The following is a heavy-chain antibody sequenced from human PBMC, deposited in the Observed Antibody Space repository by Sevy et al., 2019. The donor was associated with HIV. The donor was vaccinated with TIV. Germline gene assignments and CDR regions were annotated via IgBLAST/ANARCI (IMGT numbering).Heavy chain of an antibody. CDR1: GYTFTSYG. D-gene: IGHD5-18*01. CDR2: ISAYNGNT. J-gene: IGHJ6*03. Sequence: ASVKVSCKASGYTFTSYGISWVRQAPGQGLEWMGWISAYNGNTNYAQKLQGRVTMTTDTSTSTAYMELRSLRSDDTAVYYCARVLRRELGIQLWLRGPYSYMDVWGKGTTVTVSS. CDR3: ARVLRRELGIQLWLRGPYSYMDV. V-gene: IGHV1-18*01.